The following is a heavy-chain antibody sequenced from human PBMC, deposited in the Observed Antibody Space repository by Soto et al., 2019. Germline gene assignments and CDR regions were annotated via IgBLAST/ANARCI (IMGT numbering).Heavy chain of an antibody. J-gene: IGHJ4*02. CDR2: VIPILGTA. CDR3: ARLGHPGH. CDR1: GGSLRNSV. V-gene: IGHV1-69*01. Sequence: QVQLVQSGAEVKKPGSSVKVSCTASGGSLRNSVISWVRQAPAQRLEWMGGVIPILGTANYAQKFQGRVTMTADEATRTAYMDLSSRSPDDTAVYYCARLGHPGHWGPGTLVIVSS.